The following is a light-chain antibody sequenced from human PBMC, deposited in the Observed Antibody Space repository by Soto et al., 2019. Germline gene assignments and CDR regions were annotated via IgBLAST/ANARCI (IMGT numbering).Light chain of an antibody. CDR1: SSNIGAGYD. J-gene: IGLJ1*01. V-gene: IGLV1-40*01. Sequence: QSVLTQPPSVSGAPGQRVTISCTGSSSNIGAGYDVHWYQQLPGTAPKLLIYGNSNRPSGVPDRFSVSKSGTSASLAITGLQAEDEADYYCQSYGSSSYVFGTGTKLTVL. CDR2: GNS. CDR3: QSYGSSSYV.